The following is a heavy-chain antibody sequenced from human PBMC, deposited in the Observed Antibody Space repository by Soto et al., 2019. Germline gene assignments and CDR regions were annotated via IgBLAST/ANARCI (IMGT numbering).Heavy chain of an antibody. V-gene: IGHV3-53*01. CDR3: ARDRGYYDILTGYYSYCAMDV. D-gene: IGHD3-9*01. CDR1: GFTVSSNY. CDR2: IYSGGST. J-gene: IGHJ6*02. Sequence: GGSLRLSCAASGFTVSSNYMSWVRQAPGKGLEWVSVIYSGGSTYYADSVKGRFTISRDNSKNTLYLQMNSLRAEDTAVYYCARDRGYYDILTGYYSYCAMDVWGQGPTVTVSS.